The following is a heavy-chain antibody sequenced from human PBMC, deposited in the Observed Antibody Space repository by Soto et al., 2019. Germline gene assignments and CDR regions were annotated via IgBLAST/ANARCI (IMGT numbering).Heavy chain of an antibody. CDR1: GFNFGDFG. Sequence: GGSLRLSCAASGFNFGDFGMSWVRQAPGKGPEWVSGLNWNGGRTGYADSVKGRFTISRDNAKNSLFLQMNSLRAEDTAVYYCARDGQWLGPDLFDYWGQGTLVTVSS. CDR3: ARDGQWLGPDLFDY. J-gene: IGHJ4*02. V-gene: IGHV3-20*04. CDR2: LNWNGGRT. D-gene: IGHD6-19*01.